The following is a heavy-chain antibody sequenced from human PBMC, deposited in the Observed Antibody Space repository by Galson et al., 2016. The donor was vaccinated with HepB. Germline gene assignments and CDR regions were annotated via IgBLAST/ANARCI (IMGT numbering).Heavy chain of an antibody. CDR3: AETVLTAVGDLFDP. CDR1: GATVTNSW. Sequence: QSGAEVKKPGESLRISCYLSGATVTNSWISWVRQVPGKGLEWMGRVDATNSYTFYSPSFQGHVTISADKSINTAYLQWSSLKPSDTAIYFCAETVLTAVGDLFDPGGQGTLVTVSS. J-gene: IGHJ5*02. CDR2: VDATNSYT. V-gene: IGHV5-10-1*01. D-gene: IGHD7-27*01.